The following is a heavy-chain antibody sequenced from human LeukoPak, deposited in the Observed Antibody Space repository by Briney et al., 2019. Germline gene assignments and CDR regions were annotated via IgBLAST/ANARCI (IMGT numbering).Heavy chain of an antibody. CDR3: ASILRSSSGYYFDY. D-gene: IGHD3-10*01. J-gene: IGHJ4*02. CDR2: IYSGDTT. Sequence: GGSLRLSCAASGFTVSTNYMSWVRQAPGKGLEWVPVIYSGDTTFYADSVRGKFTISRDNSKNTLYLQMNSLRAEDTAVYYCASILRSSSGYYFDYWGQGTLVTVSS. V-gene: IGHV3-66*01. CDR1: GFTVSTNY.